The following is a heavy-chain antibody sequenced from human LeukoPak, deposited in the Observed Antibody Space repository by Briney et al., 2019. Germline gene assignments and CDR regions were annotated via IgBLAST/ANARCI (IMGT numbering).Heavy chain of an antibody. Sequence: PSETLSLTCTVSGDSTSSSSYYWGWIRQPPGKGLEWIGSISYSGSTYYNPSLKSRDTISADTSKNLLSLKLSSVTAADTAVYYCARGIERITIFGVVYYYYYYMDVWGKGTTVTVSS. CDR1: GDSTSSSSYY. V-gene: IGHV4-39*07. CDR3: ARGIERITIFGVVYYYYYYMDV. CDR2: ISYSGST. D-gene: IGHD3-3*01. J-gene: IGHJ6*03.